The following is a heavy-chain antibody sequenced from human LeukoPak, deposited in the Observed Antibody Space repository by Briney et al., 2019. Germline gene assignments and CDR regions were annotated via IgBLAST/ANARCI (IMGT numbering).Heavy chain of an antibody. CDR2: IYTSGST. CDR1: GGSISSYY. CDR3: ARSPADSSGWYWFDP. J-gene: IGHJ5*02. Sequence: TSSETLSLTCTVSGGSISSYYWSWIRQPAGKGLEWIGRIYTSGSTNYNPSLKSRVTMSVDTSKNQFSLKLSSVTAADTAVYYCARSPADSSGWYWFDPWGQGTLVTVSS. V-gene: IGHV4-4*07. D-gene: IGHD6-19*01.